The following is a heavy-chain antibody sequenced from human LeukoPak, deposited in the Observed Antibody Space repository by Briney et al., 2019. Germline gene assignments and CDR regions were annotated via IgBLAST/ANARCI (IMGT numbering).Heavy chain of an antibody. CDR3: ARGGGRIAAAGNVSRSKFDY. CDR2: INHSGST. CDR1: GGSFSGYY. J-gene: IGHJ4*02. Sequence: SETLSLTCAVYGGSFSGYYWSWIRQPPGKGLEWIGEINHSGSTNYNPSLKSRVTISVDTSKNQFSLKLSSVTAADTAVYYCARGGGRIAAAGNVSRSKFDYWGQGTLVTVSS. D-gene: IGHD6-13*01. V-gene: IGHV4-34*01.